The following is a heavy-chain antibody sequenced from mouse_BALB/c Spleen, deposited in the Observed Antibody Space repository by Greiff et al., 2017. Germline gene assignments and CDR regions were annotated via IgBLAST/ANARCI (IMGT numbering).Heavy chain of an antibody. CDR2: ISNGGGST. V-gene: IGHV5-12-2*01. CDR1: GFTFSSYT. CDR3: ARPSTMITTWFAY. J-gene: IGHJ3*01. Sequence: EVQLVESGGGLVQPGGSLKLSCAASGFTFSSYTMSWVRQTPEKRLEWVAYISNGGGSTYYPDTVKGRFTISRDNAKNTLYLQMSSLKSEDTAMYYCARPSTMITTWFAYWGQGTLVTVAA. D-gene: IGHD2-4*01.